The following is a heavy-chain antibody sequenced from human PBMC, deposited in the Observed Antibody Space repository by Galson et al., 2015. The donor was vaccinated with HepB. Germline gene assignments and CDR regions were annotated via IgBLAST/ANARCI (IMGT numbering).Heavy chain of an antibody. CDR2: ISFDGSDK. V-gene: IGHV3-30*03. D-gene: IGHD1-14*01. J-gene: IGHJ6*02. CDR1: GFTFSSYG. Sequence: SLRLSCAVSGFTFSSYGMHWVRQAPGKGLEWVSFISFDGSDKYYGDSVKGRFSISRDNSKNTVHLQMDSLRAEDTAVYYCASGSNSSTAPDVFFYYAMDVWCQGTTGTVSS. CDR3: ASGSNSSTAPDVFFYYAMDV.